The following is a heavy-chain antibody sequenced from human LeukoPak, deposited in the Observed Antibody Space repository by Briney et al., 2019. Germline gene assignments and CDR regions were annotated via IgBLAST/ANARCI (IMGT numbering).Heavy chain of an antibody. J-gene: IGHJ3*02. CDR2: ISAYNSKT. Sequence: GASVKVSCKASGYTFTSYGISWVRQAPGQGLEWMGWISAYNSKTNYAQKLQGSVTMTTDTSTSTAYMELRSLRSDDTAVYYCARGIQNYDFWSGYYSPHDAFDIWGQGTMFTVSS. V-gene: IGHV1-18*01. CDR3: ARGIQNYDFWSGYYSPHDAFDI. D-gene: IGHD3-3*01. CDR1: GYTFTSYG.